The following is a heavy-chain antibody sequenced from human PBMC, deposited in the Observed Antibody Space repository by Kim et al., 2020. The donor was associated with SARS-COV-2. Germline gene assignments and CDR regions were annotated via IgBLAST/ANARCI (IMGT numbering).Heavy chain of an antibody. D-gene: IGHD3-22*01. J-gene: IGHJ4*02. CDR2: ISGSGGST. CDR3: AKTPRNRITMIVVVNDY. CDR1: GFTFSSYA. Sequence: GGSLRLSCAASGFTFSSYAMSWVRQAPGKGLEWVSAISGSGGSTYYADSVKGRFTISRDNSKNTLYLQMNSLRAEDTAVYYCAKTPRNRITMIVVVNDYWGQGTLVTVSS. V-gene: IGHV3-23*01.